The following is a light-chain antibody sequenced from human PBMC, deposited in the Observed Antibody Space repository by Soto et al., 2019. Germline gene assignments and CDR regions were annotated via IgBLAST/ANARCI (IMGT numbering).Light chain of an antibody. CDR3: RSYTSRSTRV. V-gene: IGLV2-14*01. CDR1: SSDVGSYNY. CDR2: EVT. J-gene: IGLJ2*01. Sequence: QSALTQPASESGSPGQKITISCPGTSSDVGSYNYVSCYQQHPGTAPKLMNYEVTNRPSGVSNRFSGSRSGNTASLTISGLQAEDEADYYSRSYTSRSTRVFGGGTKLTVL.